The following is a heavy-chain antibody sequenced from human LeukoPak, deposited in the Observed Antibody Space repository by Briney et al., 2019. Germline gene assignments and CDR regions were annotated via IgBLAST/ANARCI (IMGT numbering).Heavy chain of an antibody. J-gene: IGHJ3*02. CDR3: ARLTGTGAFDI. Sequence: GGSLRLSCAASGFTFSSYAMHWVRQAPGKGLEWVAVISYDGSNKYYADSVKGRFTISRDNSKNTLYLQMNSLRAEDTAVYYCARLTGTGAFDIWGQGTMVTVSS. CDR1: GFTFSSYA. D-gene: IGHD1-20*01. CDR2: ISYDGSNK. V-gene: IGHV3-30-3*01.